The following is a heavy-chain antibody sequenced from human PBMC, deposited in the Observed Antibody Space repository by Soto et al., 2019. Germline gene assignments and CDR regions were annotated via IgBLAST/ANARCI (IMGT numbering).Heavy chain of an antibody. CDR3: AHSPCSGGTCYLFDH. CDR2: IYWDGIE. V-gene: IGHV2-5*02. D-gene: IGHD2-15*01. J-gene: IGHJ4*02. CDR1: GFSLTTSGVG. Sequence: QITLKESGPTLVKPTQTLTLTCTVSGFSLTTSGVGVGWIRQPPGKAPEWLALIYWDGIERYSPSLRSRLTITMDTSKNQVVLTMTTMYPVDTATYYCAHSPCSGGTCYLFDHWGQGTPVIVSS.